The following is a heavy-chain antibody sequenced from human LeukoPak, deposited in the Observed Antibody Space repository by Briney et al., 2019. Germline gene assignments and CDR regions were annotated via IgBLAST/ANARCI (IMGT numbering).Heavy chain of an antibody. V-gene: IGHV1-2*02. Sequence: VASVKVSCKATGYPFTGYFIHWVRQAPGQGLEWMGWINPDSGGTSCPPKFQGRVTMTRDTSISTAYMEVSGLRSDDTAVYYCARDLRGLGDYFDYWGQGTLVTVSS. CDR1: GYPFTGYF. CDR3: ARDLRGLGDYFDY. J-gene: IGHJ4*02. CDR2: INPDSGGT. D-gene: IGHD1-26*01.